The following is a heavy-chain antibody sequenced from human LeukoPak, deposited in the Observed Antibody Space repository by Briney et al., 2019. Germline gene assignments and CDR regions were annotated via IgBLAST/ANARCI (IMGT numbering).Heavy chain of an antibody. CDR1: GYTFTSYD. V-gene: IGHV1-69*13. CDR3: ARADSSSSAFDY. CDR2: IIPIFGTA. Sequence: SVKVSCKASGYTFTSYDISWVRQAPGQGLEWMGGIIPIFGTANYAQKFQGRVTITADESTSTAYMELSSLRSEDTAVYYCARADSSSSAFDYWGQGTLVTVSS. D-gene: IGHD6-6*01. J-gene: IGHJ4*02.